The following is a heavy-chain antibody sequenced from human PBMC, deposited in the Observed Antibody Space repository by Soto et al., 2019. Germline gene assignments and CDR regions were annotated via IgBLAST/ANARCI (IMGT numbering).Heavy chain of an antibody. J-gene: IGHJ6*02. CDR2: ITGGDIRT. D-gene: IGHD2-2*01. Sequence: PGGSLRLSCAASGFTFSTYVLHCVRQAPGKWLEWFSIITGGDIRTNYAESVKGRFTISRDNAKNTVYLQMNSLRAEDTAVYYCSRPFVPTGDRPYFGLDMWGPGTTVNVSS. CDR1: GFTFSTYV. V-gene: IGHV3-23*01. CDR3: SRPFVPTGDRPYFGLDM.